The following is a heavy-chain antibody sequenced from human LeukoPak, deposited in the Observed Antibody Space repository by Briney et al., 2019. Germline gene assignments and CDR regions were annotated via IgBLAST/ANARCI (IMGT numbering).Heavy chain of an antibody. CDR1: GGSISSGAYY. V-gene: IGHV4-61*02. D-gene: IGHD2-15*01. J-gene: IGHJ6*03. CDR2: IYTSGST. CDR3: ARVGDIVDYYYYYMDV. Sequence: PSETLSLTCTVSGGSISSGAYYWSWIRQPAGEGLEWLGRIYTSGSTNYNPSLKSRVTISVDTSENQFSLKLSSVTAADTAVYYCARVGDIVDYYYYYMDVWGKGTTVTVSS.